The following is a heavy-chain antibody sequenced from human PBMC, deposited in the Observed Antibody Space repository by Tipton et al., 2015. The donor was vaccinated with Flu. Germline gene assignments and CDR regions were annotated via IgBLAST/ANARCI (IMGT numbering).Heavy chain of an antibody. CDR1: GFTFSSYE. D-gene: IGHD7-27*01. CDR3: ATLTGDDY. V-gene: IGHV3-48*03. CDR2: ISSSGDTI. Sequence: GSLRPSCAASGFTFSSYEMNWVRQAPGKGLEWVSYISSSGDTISYADSVRGRFTISRDNTKKSLYLQLNSLRAEDTAIYYCATLTGDDYWGQGILVTASS. J-gene: IGHJ4*02.